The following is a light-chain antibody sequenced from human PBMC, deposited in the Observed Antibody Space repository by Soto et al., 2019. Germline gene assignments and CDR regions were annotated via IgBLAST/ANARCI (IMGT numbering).Light chain of an antibody. Sequence: DIVMTQSPATLSVSPGERATLSCRASQSVKSNLAWYQQNPGQAPRLLIYGASTRATGISARFSGSGSGTEFTLTISSLQSEDFAVYYCQQYSHWPPITFGPGTRLAIK. CDR3: QQYSHWPPIT. CDR2: GAS. CDR1: QSVKSN. V-gene: IGKV3-15*01. J-gene: IGKJ5*01.